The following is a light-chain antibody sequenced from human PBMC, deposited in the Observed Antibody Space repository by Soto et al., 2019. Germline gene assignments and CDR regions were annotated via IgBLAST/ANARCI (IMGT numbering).Light chain of an antibody. CDR2: DAS. Sequence: EVGLTQSAGTLSLSAGERATLSWRASQSVSSSYLAWYQQKPGQAPRLLIYDASSRATGIPDRFSGGGSGTDFTLTISRLEPEDFAVYYCQQFSSYPLTFGGGTKVDIK. J-gene: IGKJ4*01. V-gene: IGKV3-20*01. CDR3: QQFSSYPLT. CDR1: QSVSSSY.